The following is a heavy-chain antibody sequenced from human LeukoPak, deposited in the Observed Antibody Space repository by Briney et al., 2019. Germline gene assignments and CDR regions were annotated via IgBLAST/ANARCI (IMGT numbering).Heavy chain of an antibody. J-gene: IGHJ5*02. CDR3: ARHDGTVTLNWFDP. Sequence: PSETLSLTCSVSGYSISTTSHYWGWIRQPPGGGREWIGSIYYSGRTYYNPSLKSRVTISVDTSKNQFSLTLSSVTAADTAVYYCARHDGTVTLNWFDPWGQGTLVTVSS. CDR2: IYYSGRT. CDR1: GYSISTTSHY. D-gene: IGHD1-1*01. V-gene: IGHV4-39*01.